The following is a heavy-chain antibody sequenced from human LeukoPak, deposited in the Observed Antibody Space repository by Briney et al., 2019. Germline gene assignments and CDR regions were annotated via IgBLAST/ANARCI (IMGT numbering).Heavy chain of an antibody. CDR2: ISGSGGST. J-gene: IGHJ4*02. D-gene: IGHD3-22*01. CDR1: GFTFSSYA. Sequence: GGSLRLSCAASGFTFSSYAMSWVRQALGKGLEWVSAISGSGGSTYYADSVKGRFTISRDNSKNTLYLQMNSPRAEDTAVYYCATYDSSGYYLADYWGQGTLVTVSS. CDR3: ATYDSSGYYLADY. V-gene: IGHV3-23*01.